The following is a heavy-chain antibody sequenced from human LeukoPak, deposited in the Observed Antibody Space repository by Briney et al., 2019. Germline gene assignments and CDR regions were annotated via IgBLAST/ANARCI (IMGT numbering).Heavy chain of an antibody. CDR3: AREAARESWFDP. D-gene: IGHD6-25*01. CDR1: GGSISTYY. J-gene: IGHJ5*02. V-gene: IGHV4-59*01. Sequence: PSETLSLTCTVSGGSISTYYWNWIRQPPGKGLEWIGYIYHSGSTNYNPSLQSRVTISVDTSKNQFSLNLYSVTAADTAVYYCAREAARESWFDPWGQGTLVTVSS. CDR2: IYHSGST.